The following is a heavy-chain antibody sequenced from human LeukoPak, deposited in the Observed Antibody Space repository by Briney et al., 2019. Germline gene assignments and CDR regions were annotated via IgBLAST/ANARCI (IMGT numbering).Heavy chain of an antibody. CDR1: GGSVSSSSYY. Sequence: SETLSLTCTVSGGSVSSSSYYWGWIRQPPMKGLEWIGSIYYSGSTECNLSLKSRVTISVDTSRNQFSLKLSSVTGADTAVYYCARHQSYGSGTYYAPFDNWGQGILVTVSS. J-gene: IGHJ4*02. D-gene: IGHD3-10*01. V-gene: IGHV4-39*01. CDR2: IYYSGST. CDR3: ARHQSYGSGTYYAPFDN.